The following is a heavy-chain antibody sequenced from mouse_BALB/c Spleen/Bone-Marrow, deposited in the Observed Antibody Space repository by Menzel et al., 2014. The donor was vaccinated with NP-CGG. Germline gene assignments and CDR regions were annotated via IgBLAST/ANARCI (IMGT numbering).Heavy chain of an antibody. CDR2: INPDSSTI. CDR1: GFGFSRYW. Sequence: EVQLQESGGGLVQPGGSLKLSCAASGFGFSRYWTSWVRQAPGKGLEWIGEINPDSSTINYTPSLKDKFIISRDNAKNTLYLQMSKVRSEDTALYYCASLHYYGFFAYWGQGTLVTVSA. CDR3: ASLHYYGFFAY. V-gene: IGHV4-1*02. J-gene: IGHJ3*01. D-gene: IGHD1-2*01.